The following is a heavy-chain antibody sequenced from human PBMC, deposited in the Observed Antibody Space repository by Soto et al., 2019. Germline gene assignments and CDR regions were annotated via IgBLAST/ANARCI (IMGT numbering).Heavy chain of an antibody. J-gene: IGHJ6*03. CDR1: GFTFSDYY. CDR3: ARNEVAAHYYYYYMDV. V-gene: IGHV3-11*01. D-gene: IGHD6-19*01. CDR2: ISSSGSTI. Sequence: GGSLRLSCAASGFTFSDYYMSWIRQAPGKGLEWVSYISSSGSTIYYADSVKGRFTISRDNAKNSLYLQMNSLRAEDTAVYYCARNEVAAHYYYYYMDVWGKGTTVTVSS.